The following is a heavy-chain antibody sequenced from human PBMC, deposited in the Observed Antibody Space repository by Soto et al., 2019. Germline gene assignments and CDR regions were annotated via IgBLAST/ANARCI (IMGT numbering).Heavy chain of an antibody. CDR3: ARGIAVAPSRRNEYFQH. CDR2: IWYDGSNK. J-gene: IGHJ1*01. CDR1: GFTFSSYG. D-gene: IGHD6-19*01. V-gene: IGHV3-33*01. Sequence: GGSLRLSCAASGFTFSSYGMHWVRQAPGKGLEWVAVIWYDGSNKYYADSVKGRFTISRDNSKNTLYLQMNSLRAEDTAVYYCARGIAVAPSRRNEYFQHWGQGTLVTVS.